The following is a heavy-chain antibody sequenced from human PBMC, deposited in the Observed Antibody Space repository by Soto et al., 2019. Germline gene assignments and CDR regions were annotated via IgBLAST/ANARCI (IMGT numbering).Heavy chain of an antibody. Sequence: SETLSLTCTFSGGSIRSVGYYLSLIRQHPVSGLDLICYIYYSGSTYYNPSLKSLVTISVDTSKNQFSLKLSSVTAADTAVYYCARGYDILTGYYTLYYYGMDVWGQGTTVTGSS. CDR3: ARGYDILTGYYTLYYYGMDV. CDR2: IYYSGST. J-gene: IGHJ6*02. V-gene: IGHV4-31*01. CDR1: GGSIRSVGYY. D-gene: IGHD3-9*01.